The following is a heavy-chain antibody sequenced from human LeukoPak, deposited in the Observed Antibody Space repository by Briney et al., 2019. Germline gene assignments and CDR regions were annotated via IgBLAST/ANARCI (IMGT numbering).Heavy chain of an antibody. D-gene: IGHD6-6*01. CDR3: ARGRRRPTRYYYYYIDV. Sequence: GASVKVSCKASGATFSSYAISWVRQAPGQGLEWMGGIIPIFGTANYAQKFQGRVTMTRNTSISTAYMELSSLRSEDTAVYYCARGRRRPTRYYYYYIDVWGKGTTVTVSS. J-gene: IGHJ6*03. CDR1: GATFSSYA. V-gene: IGHV1-69*05. CDR2: IIPIFGTA.